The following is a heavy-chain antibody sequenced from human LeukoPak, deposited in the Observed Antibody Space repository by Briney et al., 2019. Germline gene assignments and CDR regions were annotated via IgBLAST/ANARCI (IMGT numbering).Heavy chain of an antibody. CDR3: ARDLGGPTTRGYFDS. D-gene: IGHD1-26*01. J-gene: IGHJ4*02. Sequence: KPGGSLRLSCAASGFTFSSHSMNWVRQAPGKGLEWVSSISSSSTYIYYADSVKGRFTISRDNAKKSLYLQMDSLRAEDTAVYYCARDLGGPTTRGYFDSWGQGTLVSGFS. CDR1: GFTFSSHS. V-gene: IGHV3-21*01. CDR2: ISSSSTYI.